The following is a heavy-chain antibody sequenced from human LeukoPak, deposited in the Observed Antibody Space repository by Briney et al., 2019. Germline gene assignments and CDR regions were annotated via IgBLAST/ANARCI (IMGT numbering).Heavy chain of an antibody. Sequence: SQTLSLTCTVSGGSVSSYYWSWIRQPAGKGLEWIGRIYVSGSTDYNPSLKSRVTILKDMSKNQFSLKLSSVTAADTAVYYCARSSSGWYAYFDYWGQGTLVTVSS. CDR3: ARSSSGWYAYFDY. CDR2: IYVSGST. J-gene: IGHJ4*02. D-gene: IGHD6-19*01. V-gene: IGHV4-4*07. CDR1: GGSVSSYY.